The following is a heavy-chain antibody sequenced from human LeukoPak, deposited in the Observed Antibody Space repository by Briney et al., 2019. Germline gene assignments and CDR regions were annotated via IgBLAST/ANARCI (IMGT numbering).Heavy chain of an antibody. Sequence: GGSLRLSCAASGFTFSSYSMNWVRQAPGKGLEWVSSISSSSSYIYYADSVKGRFTISRDNAKNSLYLQMNSLRAEDTAVYYCARDGILRFLEWLPASYFGYWGQGTLVTVSS. CDR3: ARDGILRFLEWLPASYFGY. CDR2: ISSSSSYI. CDR1: GFTFSSYS. J-gene: IGHJ4*02. V-gene: IGHV3-21*01. D-gene: IGHD3-3*01.